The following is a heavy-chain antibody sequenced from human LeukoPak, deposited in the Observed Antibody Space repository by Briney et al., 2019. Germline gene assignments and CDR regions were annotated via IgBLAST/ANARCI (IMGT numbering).Heavy chain of an antibody. CDR2: ITGSHGPT. CDR3: TKDPNGDYVGAFDP. D-gene: IGHD4-17*01. J-gene: IGHJ5*02. CDR1: GFTFNILP. V-gene: IGHV3-23*01. Sequence: QSGGSLRLSCAASGFTFNILPITGVRRARGRGQDGRSSITGSHGPTYNTDSVKGRFTISRDNSQNTLYLQMNSLRAEDTAVYYSTKDPNGDYVGAFDPWGQGTLVTVSS.